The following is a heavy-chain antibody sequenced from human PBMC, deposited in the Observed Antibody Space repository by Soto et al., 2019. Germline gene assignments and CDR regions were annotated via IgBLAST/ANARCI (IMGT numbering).Heavy chain of an antibody. CDR3: AKDRDYPRDYFHY. Sequence: PDGSLRRSWAACGFPLGRNGMSWLRRTPGKGLEWVSAVSPNGQGIYYADSVRGRFTISRDFSKNTVFLHMDSLRAEDTAVYYCAKDRDYPRDYFHYWGQGTLVTVSS. CDR1: GFPLGRNG. D-gene: IGHD3-10*01. CDR2: VSPNGQGI. V-gene: IGHV3-23*01. J-gene: IGHJ4*02.